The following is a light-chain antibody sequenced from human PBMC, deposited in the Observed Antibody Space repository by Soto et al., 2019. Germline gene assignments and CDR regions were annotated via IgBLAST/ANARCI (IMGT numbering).Light chain of an antibody. CDR2: DVS. V-gene: IGLV2-11*01. CDR3: CSFAGSYTLYV. J-gene: IGLJ1*01. Sequence: SALTQPRSVSGSPGQSVTISCTGTSSDVGGYSYVSWFQQHPGKAPKLMIYDVSKRPSGVPDRFSGSKSGNTASLTISGLQAEDEADYYCCSFAGSYTLYVFGTGTK. CDR1: SSDVGGYSY.